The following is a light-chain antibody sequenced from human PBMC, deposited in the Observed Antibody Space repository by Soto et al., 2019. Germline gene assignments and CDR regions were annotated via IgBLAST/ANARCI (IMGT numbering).Light chain of an antibody. Sequence: ETVMTQSPATLSVSPGERATLSCRASQSVSNTLAWYQQKPGQAPRLLIFDASTRATGIPARFGGSGSGTEFTLTISSLQSEDFAVYFCQQYNDWPGTFGGGTKVEV. CDR1: QSVSNT. CDR2: DAS. CDR3: QQYNDWPGT. V-gene: IGKV3-15*01. J-gene: IGKJ4*01.